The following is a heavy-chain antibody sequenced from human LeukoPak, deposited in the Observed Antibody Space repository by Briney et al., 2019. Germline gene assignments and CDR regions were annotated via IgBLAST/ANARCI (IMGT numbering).Heavy chain of an antibody. CDR2: VDYNGNI. CDR1: GRSISSRDEN. Sequence: SETLSLTCPVVGRSISSRDENWNWIRQPPGKGLEWIGNVDYNGNIYYSPSLKSRALVSVDTSKNQVSLRLTSVTAADTAVYFCARSNHFWSGFLDTWGQGTLVTVSS. J-gene: IGHJ4*02. CDR3: ARSNHFWSGFLDT. D-gene: IGHD3-3*02. V-gene: IGHV4-39*07.